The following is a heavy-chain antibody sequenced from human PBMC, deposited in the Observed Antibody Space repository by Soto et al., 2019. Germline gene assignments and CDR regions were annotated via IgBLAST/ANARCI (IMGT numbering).Heavy chain of an antibody. J-gene: IGHJ4*02. D-gene: IGHD1-26*01. Sequence: QVQLVESGGGVVQPGRSLRLSCAASGFTFSSYGMHWVRQAPGKGLEWVAVISYDGSNKYYADSVKGRFTISRDNSKNTLYLQMNSLRAEDTAVYYCAKDRRLGATALDYWGQGTLVTVSS. CDR3: AKDRRLGATALDY. V-gene: IGHV3-30*18. CDR2: ISYDGSNK. CDR1: GFTFSSYG.